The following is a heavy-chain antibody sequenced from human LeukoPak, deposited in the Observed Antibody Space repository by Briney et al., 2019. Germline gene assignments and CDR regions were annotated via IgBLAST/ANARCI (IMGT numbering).Heavy chain of an antibody. J-gene: IGHJ6*02. CDR3: ARGLDDSSGYEPYRL. D-gene: IGHD3-22*01. V-gene: IGHV1-2*02. CDR2: INPNSGGT. Sequence: ASVKVSCKASGYTFTGYHMHWVRQAPGQGLEWMGWINPNSGGTNYPQKLQGRVTMTRDTSISTAYMELSRLRCDDTAVFYCARGLDDSSGYEPYRLWGQGTRVTVSS. CDR1: GYTFTGYH.